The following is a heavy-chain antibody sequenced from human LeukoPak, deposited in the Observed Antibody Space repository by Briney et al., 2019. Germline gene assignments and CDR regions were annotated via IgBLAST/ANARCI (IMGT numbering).Heavy chain of an antibody. CDR2: INAANGDT. CDR1: GYIFTNHA. CDR3: ARGRIAAASYVDY. D-gene: IGHD6-13*01. V-gene: IGHV1-3*01. J-gene: IGHJ4*02. Sequence: ASVKVSCKASGYIFTNHAMHWVRQAPGQGLEWMGWINAANGDTKYSQKFQGRVTITRDTSANIVYVELSSLISEDTAVYYCARGRIAAASYVDYWGQGTLVTVSS.